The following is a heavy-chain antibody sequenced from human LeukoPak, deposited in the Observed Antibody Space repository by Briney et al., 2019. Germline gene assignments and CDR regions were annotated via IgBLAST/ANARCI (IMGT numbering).Heavy chain of an antibody. CDR1: GYTFTCYY. CDR3: ARETRIRYFDWSKKYYFDY. D-gene: IGHD3-9*01. Sequence: ASVKVSCKASGYTFTCYYMHWVRQAPGQGLEWMGWINPNSGGTNYAQKFQGRVTMTRDTSISTAYMELSRLRSDDTAVYYCARETRIRYFDWSKKYYFDYWGQGTLVTVSS. J-gene: IGHJ4*02. V-gene: IGHV1-2*02. CDR2: INPNSGGT.